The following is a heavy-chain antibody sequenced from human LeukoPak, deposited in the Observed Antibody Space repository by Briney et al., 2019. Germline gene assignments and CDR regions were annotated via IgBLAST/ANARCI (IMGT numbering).Heavy chain of an antibody. CDR2: IYHSGTT. CDR1: GGSISSNNW. D-gene: IGHD3/OR15-3a*01. CDR3: ARDGSWQVGLAGWFDP. J-gene: IGHJ5*02. Sequence: SGTLSLTCAVSGGSISSNNWWNWVRQPPGKGLEWIGEIYHSGTTNYNPSLKSRVTISVDTSKNQFSLKLSSVTAADTAVYYCARDGSWQVGLAGWFDPWGQGTLVTVSS. V-gene: IGHV4-4*02.